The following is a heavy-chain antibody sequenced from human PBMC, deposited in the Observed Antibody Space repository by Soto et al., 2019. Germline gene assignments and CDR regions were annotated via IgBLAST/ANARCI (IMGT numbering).Heavy chain of an antibody. Sequence: GGSLRLSCAASGFTFSSYAMSWVRQAPGKGLEWVSAISGSGGSTYYADSVKGRFTISRDNSKNTLYLQMNSLRAEDTAVYYCAKDRTGRSYCYYYMDVWGKGTTVTVSS. V-gene: IGHV3-23*01. CDR1: GFTFSSYA. D-gene: IGHD1-1*01. CDR3: AKDRTGRSYCYYYMDV. J-gene: IGHJ6*03. CDR2: ISGSGGST.